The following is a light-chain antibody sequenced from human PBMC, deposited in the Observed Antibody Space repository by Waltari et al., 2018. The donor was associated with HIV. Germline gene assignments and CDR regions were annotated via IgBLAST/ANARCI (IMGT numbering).Light chain of an antibody. CDR2: GNK. CDR1: TSNIGADYD. J-gene: IGLJ2*01. V-gene: IGLV1-40*01. CDR3: QSYDITLSASVV. Sequence: QSVLTQPPSVSGAPGQRVTISCTGSTSNIGADYDVHWYQQIPGTAPKLHITGNKNRPSGVPDRFSASKSGTSAALTITGLQAEDEADYFCQSYDITLSASVVFGGGTKLTVL.